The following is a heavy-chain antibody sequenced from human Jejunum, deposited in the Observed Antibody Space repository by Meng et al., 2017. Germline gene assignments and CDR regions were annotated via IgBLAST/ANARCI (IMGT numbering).Heavy chain of an antibody. J-gene: IGHJ4*02. V-gene: IGHV4-4*03. Sequence: QVHRQRSVPRLVNPPGTPSLTFTVSGVSTTAPFYWTWLRQAPGKGLEWIGEVWPSGATYYNPSLSSRITISLDTSNNQFSLEVAFLTAADTAVYYCARAIRERYFDSWGQGTLVTVSS. CDR2: VWPSGAT. CDR3: ARAIRERYFDS. D-gene: IGHD1-14*01. CDR1: GVSTTAPFY.